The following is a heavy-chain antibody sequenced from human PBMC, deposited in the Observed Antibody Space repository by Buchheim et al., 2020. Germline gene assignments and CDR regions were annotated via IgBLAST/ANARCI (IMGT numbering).Heavy chain of an antibody. D-gene: IGHD6-13*01. J-gene: IGHJ6*02. CDR2: INHSGST. CDR1: GGSFSGYY. V-gene: IGHV4-34*01. Sequence: QVQLQQWGAGLLKPSETLSLTCAVYGGSFSGYYWSWIRQPPGKGLEWIGEINHSGSTNYNPSLKSRVTISVDTSKNQFSLKLSSVTAADTAVYYCARDPASLSSSYYYGMDVWGQGTT. CDR3: ARDPASLSSSYYYGMDV.